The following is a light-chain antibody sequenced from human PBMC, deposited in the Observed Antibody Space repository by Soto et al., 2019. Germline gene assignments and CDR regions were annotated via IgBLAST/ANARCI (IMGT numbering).Light chain of an antibody. CDR1: SSDVGGYNY. J-gene: IGLJ2*01. V-gene: IGLV2-8*01. CDR2: EVT. CDR3: SSFADNNKLV. Sequence: QSALTQPPSASGSPGQSVTISCTGTSSDVGGYNYVSWYQQHPGKVPKNMIYEVTKRPSGVPDRFSGSKSGNTASLTVSGLQAEDEADYYCSSFADNNKLVFGGGTKLTVL.